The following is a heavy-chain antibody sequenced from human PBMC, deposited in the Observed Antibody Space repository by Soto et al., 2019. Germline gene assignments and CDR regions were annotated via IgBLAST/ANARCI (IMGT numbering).Heavy chain of an antibody. CDR3: ARLSLQWPDY. CDR1: GGSISSSSYY. Sequence: QLQLQESGPGLVKPSETLSLTCTVSGGSISSSSYYWGWIRQPPGKGLEWIGSIYYSGSTYYNPSLKSRVTLSVDTSKNQFSLKLSSVTAADTAVYYCARLSLQWPDYWGQGTLVTVSS. CDR2: IYYSGST. V-gene: IGHV4-39*01. J-gene: IGHJ4*02. D-gene: IGHD6-19*01.